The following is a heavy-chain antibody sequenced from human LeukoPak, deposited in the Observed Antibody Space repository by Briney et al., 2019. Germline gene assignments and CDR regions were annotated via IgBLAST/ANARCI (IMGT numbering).Heavy chain of an antibody. Sequence: ASVKVSCKASGGTFSSYAISWVRQAPGQGLEWVGGIIPIFGTANYAQKFQGRVTITADESTSTAYMELSSLRSEDTAVYYCASNQEDIVVVPAVLRDYYYYGMDVWGQGTTVTVSS. CDR1: GGTFSSYA. CDR2: IIPIFGTA. CDR3: ASNQEDIVVVPAVLRDYYYYGMDV. V-gene: IGHV1-69*01. J-gene: IGHJ6*02. D-gene: IGHD2-2*01.